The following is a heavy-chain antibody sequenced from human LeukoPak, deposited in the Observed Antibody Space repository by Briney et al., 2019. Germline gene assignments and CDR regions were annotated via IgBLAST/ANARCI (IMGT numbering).Heavy chain of an antibody. Sequence: ASXKVSCKASGYTFTCYYMHWVRQAPGQGLEWMGWINPNSGGTNYAQKFQGRVTMTRDTSISTAYMELSRLRSDDTAVYYCARADHYSHYFDYWGQGTLVTVSS. V-gene: IGHV1-2*02. CDR3: ARADHYSHYFDY. J-gene: IGHJ4*02. D-gene: IGHD4-11*01. CDR1: GYTFTCYY. CDR2: INPNSGGT.